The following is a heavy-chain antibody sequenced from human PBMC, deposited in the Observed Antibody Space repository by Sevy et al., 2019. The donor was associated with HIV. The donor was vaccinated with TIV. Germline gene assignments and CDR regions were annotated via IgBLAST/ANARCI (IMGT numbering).Heavy chain of an antibody. D-gene: IGHD1-26*01. J-gene: IGHJ4*02. V-gene: IGHV3-21*01. CDR3: ARDEVGGSYWEFDY. Sequence: GGSLRLSCAASGFTFSSYSMNWVRQAPGKGLEWVSSISTSSSYIYYADSVKRRFTISRDNAKNSLYLQMNSLRAEDTAVYYCARDEVGGSYWEFDYWGQGTLVTVSS. CDR1: GFTFSSYS. CDR2: ISTSSSYI.